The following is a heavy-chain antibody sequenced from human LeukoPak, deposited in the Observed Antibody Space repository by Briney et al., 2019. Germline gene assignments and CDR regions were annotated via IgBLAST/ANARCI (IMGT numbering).Heavy chain of an antibody. J-gene: IGHJ4*02. Sequence: SETLSLTCTVSGGSISSYYWSWIRQPPGKGLEWIGYIYYSGSTNYNPSLKSRVTISVDTSKNQFSLKLSSVTAADTAVYYCARVSAYYYGSGSYSHFDYWGQGTLVTVSS. V-gene: IGHV4-59*01. CDR2: IYYSGST. CDR1: GGSISSYY. D-gene: IGHD3-10*01. CDR3: ARVSAYYYGSGSYSHFDY.